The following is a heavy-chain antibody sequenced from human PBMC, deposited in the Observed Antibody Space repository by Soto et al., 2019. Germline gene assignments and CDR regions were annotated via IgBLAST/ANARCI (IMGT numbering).Heavy chain of an antibody. V-gene: IGHV3-11*06. CDR3: ARSGDNYNVVDY. D-gene: IGHD3-10*02. CDR1: AFTFSDYY. J-gene: IGHJ4*02. Sequence: QVQLVESGGGLVKPGGSLRLSCVASAFTFSDYYMSWVRQAPGKGLEWLSYSSNSGTYTKYAGSVKGRFSISRDNAKNSLYLQINSLRDEDTAIYYCARSGDNYNVVDYWGQGTPVTVSS. CDR2: SSNSGTYT.